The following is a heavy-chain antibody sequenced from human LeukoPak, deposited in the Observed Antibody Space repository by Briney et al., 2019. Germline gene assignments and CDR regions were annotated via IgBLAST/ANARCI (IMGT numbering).Heavy chain of an antibody. CDR1: GFSIGTGYS. V-gene: IGHV4-38-2*02. CDR2: IYHRGNT. Sequence: KASETLSLTCSVSGFSIGTGYSWGWIRQPPGKGLEWIGTIYHRGNTYYNPSLMSRVTISLDTSKNQFSLRLTSVTAADTALYYCAREVESWFGDLLSYFDYWGQGTLVTVSS. D-gene: IGHD3-10*01. J-gene: IGHJ4*02. CDR3: AREVESWFGDLLSYFDY.